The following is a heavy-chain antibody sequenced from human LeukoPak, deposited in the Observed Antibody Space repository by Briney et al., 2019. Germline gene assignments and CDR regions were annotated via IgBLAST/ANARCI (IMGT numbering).Heavy chain of an antibody. CDR3: AKGEKYSGRVFDC. V-gene: IGHV4-4*07. Sequence: SETLSLTCTVSRGSINTFYWSWIRQPAGKGLEWIGRIFTSGSTNYNPSLKSRVTMSVDTSKNQFSLQLNSVTPEDTAVYYCAKGEKYSGRVFDCWGQGTLVTVSS. J-gene: IGHJ4*02. D-gene: IGHD1-26*01. CDR2: IFTSGST. CDR1: RGSINTFY.